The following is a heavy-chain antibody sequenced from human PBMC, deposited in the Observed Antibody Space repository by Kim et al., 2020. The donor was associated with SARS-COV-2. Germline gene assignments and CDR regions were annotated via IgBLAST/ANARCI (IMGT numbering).Heavy chain of an antibody. Sequence: LFTISRDNAKNSLYLQMNSLRAEDTAVYYCARDLMTTVTDPNYYYYGMDVWGQGTTVTVSS. CDR3: ARDLMTTVTDPNYYYYGMDV. D-gene: IGHD4-17*01. V-gene: IGHV3-11*06. J-gene: IGHJ6*02.